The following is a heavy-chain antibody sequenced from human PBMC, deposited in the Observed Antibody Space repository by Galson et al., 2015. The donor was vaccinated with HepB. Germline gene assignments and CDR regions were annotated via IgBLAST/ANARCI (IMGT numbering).Heavy chain of an antibody. V-gene: IGHV1-46*03. D-gene: IGHD4-17*01. J-gene: IGHJ3*02. Sequence: SVKVSCKASGYTFSSYYMHWVRQAPGQGLEWMGIINPSGGTTSYAQKFQGRVTMTRDTSTSTVYMELSSLRSDDTAVYYCARDYGDSLIRGADIWGQGTMVTVS. CDR2: INPSGGTT. CDR1: GYTFSSYY. CDR3: ARDYGDSLIRGADI.